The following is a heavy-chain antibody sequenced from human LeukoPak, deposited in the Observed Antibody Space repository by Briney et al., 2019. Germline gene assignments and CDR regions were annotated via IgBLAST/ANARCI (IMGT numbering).Heavy chain of an antibody. CDR1: GFTFSSYA. CDR3: ARDTRSSQGLLDP. CDR2: ISSSSSYI. D-gene: IGHD6-13*01. J-gene: IGHJ5*02. V-gene: IGHV3-21*01. Sequence: AGGSLRLSCAASGFTFSSYAMSWVRQAPGKGLEWVSSISSSSSYIYYADSVKGRFTISRDNAKNSLYLQMNSLRAEDTAVYYCARDTRSSQGLLDPWGQGTLVTVSS.